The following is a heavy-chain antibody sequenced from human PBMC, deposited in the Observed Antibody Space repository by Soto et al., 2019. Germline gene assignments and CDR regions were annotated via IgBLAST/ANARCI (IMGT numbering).Heavy chain of an antibody. J-gene: IGHJ6*02. CDR3: ARQLRYFDWLLPGYYYYYGMDV. V-gene: IGHV1-69*13. CDR1: GGTFSSYA. D-gene: IGHD3-9*01. CDR2: IIPIFGTA. Sequence: VASVKVSCKASGGTFSSYAISWVRQAPGQGLEWMGGIIPIFGTANYAQKFQGRVTITADESTSTAYMELSSLRSEDTAVYYCARQLRYFDWLLPGYYYYYGMDVWGQGTTVTVSS.